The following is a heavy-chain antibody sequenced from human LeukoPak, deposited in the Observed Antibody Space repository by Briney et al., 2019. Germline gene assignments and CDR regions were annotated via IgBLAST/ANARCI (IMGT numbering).Heavy chain of an antibody. J-gene: IGHJ4*02. V-gene: IGHV4-34*01. D-gene: IGHD2-2*01. CDR1: GGSFSGYY. CDR2: INHSGST. CDR3: ARVRGVIPGKTVLYFDY. Sequence: PSEALSLTCAVYGGSFSGYYWSWLRQPPGKGLEWIGEINHSGSTNYNPSLKSRVTISVDTSKNQFSLKLSSVTAADTAVYYCARVRGVIPGKTVLYFDYWGQGTLVTVSS.